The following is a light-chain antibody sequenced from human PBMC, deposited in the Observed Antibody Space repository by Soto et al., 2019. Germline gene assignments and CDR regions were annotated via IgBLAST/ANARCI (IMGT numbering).Light chain of an antibody. CDR2: LNGDGSR. V-gene: IGLV4-69*01. J-gene: IGLJ3*02. Sequence: QPVLTQPPSASAALGASVKLTCTLSSGHISYAIAWHQQQPVKGTPYLMKLNGDGSRSKGDGIPVRFSGSGSAAERDLTVFSLQDEDEAYYHCQTWSTDIRVFGGGTKLTVL. CDR3: QTWSTDIRV. CDR1: SGHISYA.